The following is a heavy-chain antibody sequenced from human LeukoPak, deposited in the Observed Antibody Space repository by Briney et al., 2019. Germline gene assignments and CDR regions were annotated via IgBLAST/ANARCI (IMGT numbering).Heavy chain of an antibody. D-gene: IGHD2-2*01. Sequence: GGSLRLSCAASGFTFSSYAMSWVRQAPGKGLEWVSLVSSSGGGTYYADSVKGRFTISRDNSKNTLYLQMNSLRAEDTAMYYCGKGLSSTDSSATDFRGQGTLVIVSS. J-gene: IGHJ4*02. V-gene: IGHV3-23*01. CDR2: VSSSGGGT. CDR1: GFTFSSYA. CDR3: GKGLSSTDSSATDF.